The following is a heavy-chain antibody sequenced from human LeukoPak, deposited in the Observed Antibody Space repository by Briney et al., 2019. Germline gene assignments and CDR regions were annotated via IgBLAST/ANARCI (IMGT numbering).Heavy chain of an antibody. J-gene: IGHJ4*02. Sequence: GGSLRLSCAVSGFIFNNYWLHWVRHATGNGLVWVSRINSDGSSRTDADSVKARFTISRDNANNTLYLQTNSLRAEDTAVYSCARALTAPDYWGQGTLVTVSS. CDR1: GFIFNNYW. D-gene: IGHD5-18*01. CDR2: INSDGSSR. V-gene: IGHV3-74*03. CDR3: ARALTAPDY.